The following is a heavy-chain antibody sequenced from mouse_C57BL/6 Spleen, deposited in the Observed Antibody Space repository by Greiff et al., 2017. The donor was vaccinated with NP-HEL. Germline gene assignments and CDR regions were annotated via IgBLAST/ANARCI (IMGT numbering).Heavy chain of an antibody. CDR3: SYAMDY. J-gene: IGHJ4*01. V-gene: IGHV1-15*01. CDR2: IDPETGGT. CDR1: GYTFTDYE. Sequence: VQRVESGAELVRPGASVTLSCKASGYTFTDYEMHWVKQTPVHGLEWIGTIDPETGGTAYNQKFKGKAILTADKSSSTAYMELRSLTSEDSAVYYSSYAMDYWGQGTSVTVSS.